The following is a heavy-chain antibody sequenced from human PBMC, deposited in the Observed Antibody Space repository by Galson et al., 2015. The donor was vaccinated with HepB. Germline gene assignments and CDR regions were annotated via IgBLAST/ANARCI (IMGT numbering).Heavy chain of an antibody. CDR3: ARDWDVAVAGMGY. V-gene: IGHV3-7*03. J-gene: IGHJ4*02. CDR2: IKQDGSEK. D-gene: IGHD6-19*01. Sequence: SLRLSCAASGFTFSSYWMSWVRQAPGKGLEWVANIKQDGSEKYYVDSVKGRFTISRDNAKNSLYLQMNSLRAEDTAVYYCARDWDVAVAGMGYWGQGTLVTVSS. CDR1: GFTFSSYW.